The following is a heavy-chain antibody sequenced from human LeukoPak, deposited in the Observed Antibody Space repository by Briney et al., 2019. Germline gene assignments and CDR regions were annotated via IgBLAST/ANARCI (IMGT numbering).Heavy chain of an antibody. D-gene: IGHD3-16*01. J-gene: IGHJ4*02. V-gene: IGHV3-21*01. CDR1: GFTFSSYS. CDR2: ISSSSSYI. Sequence: GGSLRLSCAASGFTFSSYSMNWVRQAPGKGLEWVSSISSSSSYIYYADSVKGRFTISRDNAKNTLYLQMNSLRAEGTAVYYCARDLGGGEDYWGQGTLVTVSS. CDR3: ARDLGGGEDY.